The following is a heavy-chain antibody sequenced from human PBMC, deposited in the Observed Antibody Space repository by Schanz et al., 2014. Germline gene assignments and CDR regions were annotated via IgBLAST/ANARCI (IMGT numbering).Heavy chain of an antibody. CDR2: ISDSGDST. CDR3: AKDQGSYGSGSYSYFDY. Sequence: PGGSLRLSCAGSGFTFADYYMTWIRQAPGKGLEWISDISDSGDSTHYADSVKGRFTISRDNSKNTLYLQMNSLRAEDTAVYYCAKDQGSYGSGSYSYFDYWGQGTLATVSS. J-gene: IGHJ4*02. D-gene: IGHD3-10*01. CDR1: GFTFADYY. V-gene: IGHV3-11*05.